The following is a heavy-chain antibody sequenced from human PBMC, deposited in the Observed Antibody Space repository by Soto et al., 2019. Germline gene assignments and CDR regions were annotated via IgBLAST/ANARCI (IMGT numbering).Heavy chain of an antibody. CDR2: ISYEGSNK. V-gene: IGHV3-30-3*01. Sequence: QVQLVESGGGVVQPGRSLRLSCAASGFTFSSYAMHWVRQAPVKGLEWVAVISYEGSNKYYADSVKGRFTISRDNSTNTLYLHLNSLRAEDTAVDYCARDADWSVGRCYSRGGYFDYWGQGTLVTVSS. D-gene: IGHD2-15*01. CDR1: GFTFSSYA. J-gene: IGHJ4*02. CDR3: ARDADWSVGRCYSRGGYFDY.